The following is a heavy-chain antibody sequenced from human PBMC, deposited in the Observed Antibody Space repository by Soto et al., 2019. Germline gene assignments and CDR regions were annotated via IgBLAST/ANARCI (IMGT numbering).Heavy chain of an antibody. V-gene: IGHV1-8*02. CDR1: GYTFTSYD. CDR3: AREKGSGWYDY. D-gene: IGHD6-19*01. Sequence: GASVKVSCKASGYTFTSYDMHWVRQAPGQRLEWMGWMNAGSGNTRYAQKFQGRVTMTRNTSISTAYMELSSLRSEDTAVYYCAREKGSGWYDYWGQGTLVTVSS. J-gene: IGHJ4*02. CDR2: MNAGSGNT.